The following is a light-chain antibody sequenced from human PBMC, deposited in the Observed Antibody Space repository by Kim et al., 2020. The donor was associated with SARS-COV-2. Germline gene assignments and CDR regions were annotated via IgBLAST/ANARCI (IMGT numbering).Light chain of an antibody. J-gene: IGKJ1*01. CDR3: QQTYSASRT. CDR1: QDISRY. Sequence: DIQMTQSPSSLSASVGDRVTITCRASQDISRYLNWYQQKPGKAPKLLIYTASSLQSGVPSRFTGSGSETDFTLTISSLQPGELATYYCQQTYSASRTFGQGTKVDIK. CDR2: TAS. V-gene: IGKV1-39*01.